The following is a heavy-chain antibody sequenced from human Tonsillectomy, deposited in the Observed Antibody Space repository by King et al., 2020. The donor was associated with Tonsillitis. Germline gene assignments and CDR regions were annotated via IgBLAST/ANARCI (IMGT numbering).Heavy chain of an antibody. V-gene: IGHV4-59*08. CDR1: GGSISSYY. D-gene: IGHD1-1*01. Sequence: QVQLQESGPGLVKPSETLSLTCTVSGGSISSYYWSWIRQPPGKGLEWIGYIYYTGSTNYNPSLKSRVTMSVDTSKNQFSLKLTSVTAADTAVFYCARHGGNWSRYFDFWGRGTLVTVSS. CDR2: IYYTGST. J-gene: IGHJ2*01. CDR3: ARHGGNWSRYFDF.